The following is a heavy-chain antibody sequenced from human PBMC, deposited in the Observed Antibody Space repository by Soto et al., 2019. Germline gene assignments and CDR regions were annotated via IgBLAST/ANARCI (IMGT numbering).Heavy chain of an antibody. D-gene: IGHD3-22*01. V-gene: IGHV1-69*13. CDR3: AGNTGDSSGYYPYNWFDP. J-gene: IGHJ5*02. CDR1: GGTFSSYA. Sequence: SVKVSCKASGGTFSSYAISWVRQAPGQGLEWMGGIIPIFGTANYAQKFQGRVTITADESTSTAYMELSSLRSEDTAVYYCAGNTGDSSGYYPYNWFDPWGQGTLVTVSS. CDR2: IIPIFGTA.